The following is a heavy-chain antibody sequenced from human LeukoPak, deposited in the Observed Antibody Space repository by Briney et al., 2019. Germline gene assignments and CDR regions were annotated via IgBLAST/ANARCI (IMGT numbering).Heavy chain of an antibody. Sequence: GGSLRLSCAASGFTFSSHALHWVRQAPGKGLEWVAVISYDGSTKYYADSVKGRFTISRDNSKNTLYLQMNSLRAEDTAVYYCAKVNPPYSSGWYDAFDIWGQGTMVTVSS. D-gene: IGHD6-19*01. CDR2: ISYDGSTK. J-gene: IGHJ3*02. V-gene: IGHV3-30*04. CDR1: GFTFSSHA. CDR3: AKVNPPYSSGWYDAFDI.